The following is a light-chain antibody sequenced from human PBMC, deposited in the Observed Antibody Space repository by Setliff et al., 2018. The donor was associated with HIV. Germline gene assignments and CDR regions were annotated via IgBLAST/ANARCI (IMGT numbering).Light chain of an antibody. V-gene: IGLV1-44*01. CDR3: ASWDDSLKVYV. CDR2: TNS. J-gene: IGLJ1*01. Sequence: QSALTQSPSVSGTPGQRVTISCSGSNSNIGTTTVNWYQRLPGAAPKLIIYTNSHRPSGVPDRFSGSKSGTSASPAISGLRSEDEAEYYCASWDDSLKVYVFGSGTKGTVL. CDR1: NSNIGTTT.